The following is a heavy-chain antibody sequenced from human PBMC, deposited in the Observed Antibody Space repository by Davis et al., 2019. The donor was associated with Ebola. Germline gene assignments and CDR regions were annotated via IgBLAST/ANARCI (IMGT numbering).Heavy chain of an antibody. V-gene: IGHV3-48*02. J-gene: IGHJ6*02. CDR1: GFTFSSYS. D-gene: IGHD6-13*01. Sequence: GGSLRLSCAASGFTFSSYSMNWVRQAPGKGLEWVSYISSSSSTIYYADSVKGRFTISRDNAKNSLYLQMKSLRDEDTAVYYCARESSSWYYYYYGMDVWCQGTTVTVSS. CDR2: ISSSSSTI. CDR3: ARESSSWYYYYYGMDV.